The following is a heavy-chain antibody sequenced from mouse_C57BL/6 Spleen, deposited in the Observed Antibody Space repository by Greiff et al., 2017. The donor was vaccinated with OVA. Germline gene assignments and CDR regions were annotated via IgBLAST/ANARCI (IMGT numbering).Heavy chain of an antibody. D-gene: IGHD2-5*01. CDR2: INPYNGGT. V-gene: IGHV1-19*01. Sequence: VQLQQSGPVLVKPGASVKMSCKASGYTFTDYYMNWVKQSHGKSLEWIGVINPYNGGTSYNQKFKGKATLTVDKSSSTAYMELNSLTSEDSAVYYCARFPFSNPYAMDYWGQGTSVTVSS. CDR3: ARFPFSNPYAMDY. CDR1: GYTFTDYY. J-gene: IGHJ4*01.